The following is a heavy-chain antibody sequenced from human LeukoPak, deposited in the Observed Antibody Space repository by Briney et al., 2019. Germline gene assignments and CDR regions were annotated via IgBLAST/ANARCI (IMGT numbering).Heavy chain of an antibody. D-gene: IGHD2-15*01. J-gene: IGHJ4*02. Sequence: GGSLRLSCAASGFTFSSYSLNWVRQAPGKGLEWVSYISSSGSTIYYADSVKGRFTISRDNAKNSLYLQMNSLRAEDTAVYYCARDLPYCSGGSCYSTEFDYWGQGTLVTVSS. CDR1: GFTFSSYS. V-gene: IGHV3-48*04. CDR3: ARDLPYCSGGSCYSTEFDY. CDR2: ISSSGSTI.